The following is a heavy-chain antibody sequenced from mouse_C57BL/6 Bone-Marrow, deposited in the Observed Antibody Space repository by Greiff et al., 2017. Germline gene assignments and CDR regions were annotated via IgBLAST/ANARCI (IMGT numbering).Heavy chain of an antibody. CDR3: ARRGYDYDPYFDV. CDR2: IYPGSGST. D-gene: IGHD2-4*01. Sequence: QVQLQQPGAELVKPGASVKMSCKASGYTFTSYWITWVKQRPGQGLEWIGDIYPGSGSTNYNEKFKSKATLTVDTSSSPAYMQLSSLTSEDSAVYYCARRGYDYDPYFDVWGTGTTVTVSS. J-gene: IGHJ1*03. V-gene: IGHV1-55*01. CDR1: GYTFTSYW.